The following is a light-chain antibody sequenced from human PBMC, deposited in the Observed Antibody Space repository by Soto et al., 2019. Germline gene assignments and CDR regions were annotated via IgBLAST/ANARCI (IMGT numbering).Light chain of an antibody. CDR1: QSISSH. CDR2: DAS. Sequence: DIQMTQSPSSLSASVGDRVTITCRASQSISSHLNWYQQKPGKAPKLLIYDASNLQSGVPSRFSGSGSGTEFTLIISSLQPDDFATYYCQQYNSYWMFGLGTKVDIK. V-gene: IGKV1-5*01. J-gene: IGKJ1*01. CDR3: QQYNSYWM.